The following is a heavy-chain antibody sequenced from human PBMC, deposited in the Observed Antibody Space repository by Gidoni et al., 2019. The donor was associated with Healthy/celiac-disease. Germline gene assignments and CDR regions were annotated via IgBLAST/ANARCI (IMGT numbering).Heavy chain of an antibody. CDR2: IWYDGSNK. Sequence: QVQLVESGGVVVQPGRSLRLSCAASGFTFSSYGMHWVRQAPGKGREWVAVIWYDGSNKYYADSVKGRFTISRDNSKNTLYLQRNSLRAEDTAVYYCARVGSSGYFDYWGQGTLVTVSS. CDR1: GFTFSSYG. V-gene: IGHV3-33*01. CDR3: ARVGSSGYFDY. J-gene: IGHJ4*02. D-gene: IGHD3-22*01.